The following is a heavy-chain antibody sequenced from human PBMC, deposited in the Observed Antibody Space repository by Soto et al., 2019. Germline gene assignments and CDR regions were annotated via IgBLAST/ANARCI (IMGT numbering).Heavy chain of an antibody. Sequence: PSETLSLTCTVSGGSISSGDYYWSWIRQPPGKGLEWIGYIYYSGSTNYNPSLKSRVTISLDTSKNQFSLRLSSVTAADTAVYYCARETYSSGWYYWFDPWGQGTLVTVSS. D-gene: IGHD6-19*01. CDR2: IYYSGST. V-gene: IGHV4-61*08. CDR3: ARETYSSGWYYWFDP. J-gene: IGHJ5*02. CDR1: GGSISSGDYY.